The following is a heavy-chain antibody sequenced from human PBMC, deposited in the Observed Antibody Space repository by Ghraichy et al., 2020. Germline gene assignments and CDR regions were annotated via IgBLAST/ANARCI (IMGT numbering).Heavy chain of an antibody. J-gene: IGHJ3*02. D-gene: IGHD4-17*01. CDR1: GGSISSYY. CDR3: ARCYGDYSRRIGAFDI. Sequence: SETLSLTCTVSGGSISSYYWSWIRQPAGKGLEWIGRIYTSGSTNYNPSLKSRVTMSVDTSKNQFSLKLSSVTAADTAVYYCARCYGDYSRRIGAFDIWGQGTMVTVSS. CDR2: IYTSGST. V-gene: IGHV4-4*07.